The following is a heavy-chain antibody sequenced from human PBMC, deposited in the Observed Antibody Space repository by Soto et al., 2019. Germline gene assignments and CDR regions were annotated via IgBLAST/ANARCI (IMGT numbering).Heavy chain of an antibody. CDR2: ISYDGSNK. Sequence: QVQLVESGGGVVQPGRSLRLSCAASGFTFSSYGMHWVRQAPGKGLEWVAVISYDGSNKYYADSVKGRFTISRDNSKNTLYLQMNSLRAEDTAVYYCAKDRYGDYVHVRLDYWGQGTLVTVSS. CDR3: AKDRYGDYVHVRLDY. CDR1: GFTFSSYG. J-gene: IGHJ4*02. V-gene: IGHV3-30*18. D-gene: IGHD4-17*01.